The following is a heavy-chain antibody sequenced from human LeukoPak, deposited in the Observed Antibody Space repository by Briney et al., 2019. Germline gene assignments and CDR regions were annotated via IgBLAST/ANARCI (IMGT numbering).Heavy chain of an antibody. CDR3: ATRGYGDYYYYYMDV. Sequence: SETLSLTCAVYGGSFSGYYWSWIRQPPGKGLEWIGEINHSGSTNYNPSPKSRVTISVDTSKSQFSLKLSSVTAADTAVYYCATRGYGDYYYYYMDVWGKGTTVTVSS. CDR1: GGSFSGYY. CDR2: INHSGST. V-gene: IGHV4-34*01. D-gene: IGHD4-17*01. J-gene: IGHJ6*03.